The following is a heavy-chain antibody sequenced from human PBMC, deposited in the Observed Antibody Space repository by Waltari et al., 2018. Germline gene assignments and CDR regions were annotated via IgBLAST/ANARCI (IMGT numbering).Heavy chain of an antibody. D-gene: IGHD6-6*01. CDR3: ARGVAALRYSSSSHKQGWFDP. J-gene: IGHJ5*02. CDR1: GGSFSGYY. CDR2: IKPSGRT. Sequence: QVQLQQWGAGLLKPSETLSLTCAVYGGSFSGYYWSWVRQPPWKGLGWIGEIKPSGRTNYNPSLKSRVTISVDTSKNQFSLKLSSVTAADTAVYYCARGVAALRYSSSSHKQGWFDPWGQGTLVTVSS. V-gene: IGHV4-34*01.